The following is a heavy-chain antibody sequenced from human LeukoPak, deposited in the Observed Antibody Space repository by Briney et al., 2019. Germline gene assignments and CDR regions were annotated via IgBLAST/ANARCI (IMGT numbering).Heavy chain of an antibody. J-gene: IGHJ6*04. D-gene: IGHD3-10*01. Sequence: PGGSLRLSCAASGFTFSTYAMSWVRQAPGKGLEWVSAISGDAGSTYYADSVKGRFTISRDNSKDTLYVQMNSLRAEDTAVYYCAKDRVVRDRHYYGMDVWGKGTTVTVSS. V-gene: IGHV3-23*01. CDR2: ISGDAGST. CDR1: GFTFSTYA. CDR3: AKDRVVRDRHYYGMDV.